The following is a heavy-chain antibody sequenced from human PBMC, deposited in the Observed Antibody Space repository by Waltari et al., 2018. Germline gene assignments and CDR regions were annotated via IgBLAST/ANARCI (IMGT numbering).Heavy chain of an antibody. CDR2: IYSGGSS. Sequence: EVQLLGSGGGLVQPGGSLRLSCAASGFTFSSYAMSWVRQAPGKGLGGVSVIYSGGSSYYADSVKGRFTISRDNAKNSLYLQMNSLRAEDTAVYYCARGGGVVVVAAFDYWGQGTLVTVSS. D-gene: IGHD2-15*01. CDR3: ARGGGVVVVAAFDY. V-gene: IGHV3-23*03. CDR1: GFTFSSYA. J-gene: IGHJ4*02.